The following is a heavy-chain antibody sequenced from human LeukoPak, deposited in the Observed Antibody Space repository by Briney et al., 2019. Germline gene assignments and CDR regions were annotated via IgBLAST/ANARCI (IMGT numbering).Heavy chain of an antibody. D-gene: IGHD3-22*01. CDR1: GFTFNDYA. CDR3: AKDSDSSGFFEPPDF. J-gene: IGHJ4*02. CDR2: INWSGVST. V-gene: IGHV3-43D*03. Sequence: GGSLRLSCAVSGFTFNDYAMHWVRQVPGKGLEWVSLINWSGVSTYYADSVKGRFTISRDNNKDSLFLQMSSLRPEDTALYYCAKDSDSSGFFEPPDFWGRGTLVTVSS.